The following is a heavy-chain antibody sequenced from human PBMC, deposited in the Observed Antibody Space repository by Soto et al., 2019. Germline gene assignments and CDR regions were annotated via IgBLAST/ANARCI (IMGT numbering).Heavy chain of an antibody. CDR1: GDSISRSSYF. CDR2: IYYGGST. D-gene: IGHD3-22*01. J-gene: IGHJ6*02. V-gene: IGHV4-39*01. Sequence: PSETLSLTCTVSGDSISRSSYFWGWIRQPPGRGLEWIGSIYYGGSTYYNPSLKSRATISVDTSKNQFSLKLSSVTAADTAVYYCASDCSGYSADPECYGVEVWGQGTTVTVSS. CDR3: ASDCSGYSADPECYGVEV.